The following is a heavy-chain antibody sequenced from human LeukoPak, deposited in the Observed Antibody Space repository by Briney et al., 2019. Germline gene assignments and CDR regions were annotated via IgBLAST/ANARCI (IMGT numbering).Heavy chain of an antibody. Sequence: TGGSLRLSCAASGFTFSSYAMHWVRQAPGKGLEWVAVISYDGSNKYYADSVKGRFTISRDNSKNTLYLQMNSLRAEDTAVYYCAKGLWYYYDSSGYVDYWGQGTLVTVSS. V-gene: IGHV3-30*04. CDR2: ISYDGSNK. D-gene: IGHD3-22*01. CDR3: AKGLWYYYDSSGYVDY. CDR1: GFTFSSYA. J-gene: IGHJ4*02.